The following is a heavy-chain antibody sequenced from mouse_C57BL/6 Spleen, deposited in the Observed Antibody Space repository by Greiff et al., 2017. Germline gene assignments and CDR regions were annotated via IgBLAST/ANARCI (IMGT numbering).Heavy chain of an antibody. CDR2: ISYDGSN. D-gene: IGHD1-1*01. V-gene: IGHV3-6*01. CDR3: ARERIYYYGSSYETY. Sequence: EVQLLESGPGLVKPSQSLSLTCSVTGYSITSGYYWNWIRQFPGNKLEWMGYISYDGSNNYNPSLKNRISITRDTSKNQFFLKLNSVTTEDTATYYCARERIYYYGSSYETYWGQGTTLTVSS. CDR1: GYSITSGYY. J-gene: IGHJ2*01.